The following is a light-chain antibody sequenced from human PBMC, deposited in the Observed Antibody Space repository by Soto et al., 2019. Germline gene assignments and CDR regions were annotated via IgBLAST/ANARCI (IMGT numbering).Light chain of an antibody. V-gene: IGKV3-20*01. J-gene: IGKJ2*01. CDR2: GAS. Sequence: EIVMTQSPATLSVSPGEGATLSCRASQSVGSDLAWYQQKPGQAPRLLIYGASNRATGIPDRFSGSGSGTDFTLTISRLEPEDFAVYYCQQYETSPYTFGQGTKVDIK. CDR3: QQYETSPYT. CDR1: QSVGSD.